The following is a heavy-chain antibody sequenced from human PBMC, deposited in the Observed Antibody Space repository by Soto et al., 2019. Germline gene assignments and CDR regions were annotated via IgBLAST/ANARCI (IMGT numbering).Heavy chain of an antibody. CDR2: ISSNGVGT. D-gene: IGHD6-6*01. CDR1: GFTLSGYA. V-gene: IGHV3-64*01. CDR3: ARRARPDFYYMDV. J-gene: IGHJ6*03. Sequence: LRLSCAASGFTLSGYAIDWVLQAPGKGLEYVSGISSNGVGTYYANSVQGRFTISRDNSKNTVYLQMGSLRPEDMAVYYCARRARPDFYYMDVWGKGTTVTVSS.